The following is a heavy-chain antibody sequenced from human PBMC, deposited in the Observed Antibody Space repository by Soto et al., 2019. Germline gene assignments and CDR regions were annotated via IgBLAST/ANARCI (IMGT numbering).Heavy chain of an antibody. CDR2: IYYSGST. CDR3: ARCHGCQRRGAIDI. Sequence: QVQLQESGPGLVKPSQTLSLPCTVSGGSISSGGYYWSWIRQHPGKGLEWIGYIYYSGSTYYNQSLKRLVTKSVHTSKHQFSLKLGSVAGASTAVYSCARCHGCQRRGAIDIWVQGTMVTVS. CDR1: GGSISSGGYY. V-gene: IGHV4-31*01. D-gene: IGHD6-25*01. J-gene: IGHJ3*02.